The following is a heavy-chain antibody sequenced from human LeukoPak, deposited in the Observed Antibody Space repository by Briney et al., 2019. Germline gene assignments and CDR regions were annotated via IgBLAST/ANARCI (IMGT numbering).Heavy chain of an antibody. CDR1: GDSISSYY. V-gene: IGHV4-59*01. Sequence: PSQTLSLTCTVSGDSISSYYWGWIQQPPGKGLEWIGYIYYSGSTNYNPSLRSRVTISVDTSKNQFSLKLSSVTAADTAVYYCARIGSGWLNYYYYMDVWGKGTTVTVSS. CDR2: IYYSGST. D-gene: IGHD6-19*01. CDR3: ARIGSGWLNYYYYMDV. J-gene: IGHJ6*03.